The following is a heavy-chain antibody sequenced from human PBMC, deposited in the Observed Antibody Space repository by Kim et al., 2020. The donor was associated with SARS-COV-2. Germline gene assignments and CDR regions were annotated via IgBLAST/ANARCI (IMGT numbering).Heavy chain of an antibody. Sequence: GGSLRLSCAASGFTFRSYAFHWVRQAPGKGLEWVAVIWSDANKIYYADSVKGRFTISRDNSKNTLYLQRNRLRAEDTALYYCARGSSRFYNYYAMDVWGQGTTVTVSS. D-gene: IGHD4-17*01. V-gene: IGHV3-33*01. CDR3: ARGSSRFYNYYAMDV. CDR1: GFTFRSYA. CDR2: IWSDANKI. J-gene: IGHJ6*02.